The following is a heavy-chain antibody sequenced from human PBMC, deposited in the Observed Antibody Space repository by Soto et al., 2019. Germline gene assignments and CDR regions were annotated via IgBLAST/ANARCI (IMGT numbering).Heavy chain of an antibody. D-gene: IGHD2-15*01. CDR2: IYYSGST. CDR1: GGSISSSSYY. V-gene: IGHV4-39*07. J-gene: IGHJ4*02. CDR3: ARAVIVVVVAASEGVQGSTTEVTYFDY. Sequence: SETLSLTCTVSGGSISSSSYYWGWIRQPPGKGLEWIGSIYYSGSTYYNPSLKCRVTISVDTSKNQFSLKLSSVTAAEPVVDYCARAVIVVVVAASEGVQGSTTEVTYFDYWGQGTLVTVSS.